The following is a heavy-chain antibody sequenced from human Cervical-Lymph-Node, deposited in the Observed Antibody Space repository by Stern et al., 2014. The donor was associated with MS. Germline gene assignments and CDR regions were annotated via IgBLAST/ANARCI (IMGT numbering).Heavy chain of an antibody. V-gene: IGHV4-38-2*02. CDR2: IYHRGNT. D-gene: IGHD4-17*01. J-gene: IGHJ3*02. CDR1: GYSISSGYH. CDR3: ARLESYGLAIDI. Sequence: QVQLQESGPGLAKPSETLSLTCSVSGYSISSGYHWGWIRQPPGKGLQWIGNIYHRGNTYYNPSLKSRVTVSVDTSQTQFSMKLPSVTAADPAVYYCARLESYGLAIDIWGQGTMVSVSS.